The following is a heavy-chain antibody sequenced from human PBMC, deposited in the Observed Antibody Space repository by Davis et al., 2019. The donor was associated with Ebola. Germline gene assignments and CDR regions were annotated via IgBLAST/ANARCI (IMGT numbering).Heavy chain of an antibody. CDR2: MNPNSGNT. CDR1: GYTFTSYD. D-gene: IGHD1-26*01. Sequence: ASVNVSCKPSGYTFTSYDINWVRQATGQGLEWMGWMNPNSGNTGYAQKFQGRVTMTTDTSTSTAYMELRSLRSDDTAVYYCAVSYSGSYPGRYGMDVWGQGTTVTVSS. CDR3: AVSYSGSYPGRYGMDV. V-gene: IGHV1-8*01. J-gene: IGHJ6*02.